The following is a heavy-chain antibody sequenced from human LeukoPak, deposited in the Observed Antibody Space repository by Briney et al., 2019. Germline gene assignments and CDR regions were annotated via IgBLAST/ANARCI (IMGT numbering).Heavy chain of an antibody. J-gene: IGHJ4*02. CDR3: ARAPHGVIRFLGWLLHFDY. CDR2: ISSSSSYI. CDR1: GFTFSSYS. D-gene: IGHD3-3*01. V-gene: IGHV3-21*01. Sequence: GGSLRLSCAASGFTFSSYSMNWVRQAPGKGLEWVSSISSSSSYIYYADSVKGRFTISRDNAKNSLYLQMNSLRAEDTAVYYCARAPHGVIRFLGWLLHFDYWGQGTLVTVSS.